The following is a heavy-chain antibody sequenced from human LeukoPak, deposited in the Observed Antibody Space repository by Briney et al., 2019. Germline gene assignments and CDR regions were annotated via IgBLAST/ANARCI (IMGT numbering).Heavy chain of an antibody. J-gene: IGHJ6*03. Sequence: GGSLRLSCAASGFTFSSYAMHWVRQAPGEGLEFVSAISSNAGSTYYANSVKGRFTISRDNSKNTLYLQMGSLRVEDMAVYYCARDRTIFGVLPYYMDVWGKGTTVTVSS. CDR3: ARDRTIFGVLPYYMDV. D-gene: IGHD3-3*01. CDR2: ISSNAGST. CDR1: GFTFSSYA. V-gene: IGHV3-64*01.